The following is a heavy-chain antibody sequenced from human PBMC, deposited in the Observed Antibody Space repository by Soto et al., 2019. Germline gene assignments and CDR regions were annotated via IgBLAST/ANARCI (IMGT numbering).Heavy chain of an antibody. V-gene: IGHV4-59*08. CDR2: IYSSGTT. J-gene: IGHJ6*03. CDR3: ARQASYDFWDGRFYYNYYMDV. D-gene: IGHD3-3*01. Sequence: SETLSLTCTVSSGSISGYYWSWIRQPPGKGLEWIGSIYSSGTTYYNPSLKSRVTMSVDTSKIQFSLNLSSVTAADTAVYYCARQASYDFWDGRFYYNYYMDVWGKGTPVT. CDR1: SGSISGYY.